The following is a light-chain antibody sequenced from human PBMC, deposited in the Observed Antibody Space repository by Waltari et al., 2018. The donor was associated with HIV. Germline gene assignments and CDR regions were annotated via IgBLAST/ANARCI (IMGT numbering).Light chain of an antibody. J-gene: IGLJ2*01. CDR2: SNN. CDR3: AAWDDSLNGPV. CDR1: SSNIGSNT. V-gene: IGLV1-44*01. Sequence: QSVLTPSPSASGTPGPRVTISCSGSSSNIGSNTVTWYQQLPGTAPKLLIYSNNQRPSGVPDRFSGSKSGTSASLAISGLQSEDEADYYCAAWDDSLNGPVFGGGTKLTVL.